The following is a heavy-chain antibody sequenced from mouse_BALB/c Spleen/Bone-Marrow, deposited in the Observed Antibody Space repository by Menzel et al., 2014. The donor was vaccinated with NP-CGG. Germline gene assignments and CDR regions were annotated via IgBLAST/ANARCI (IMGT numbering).Heavy chain of an antibody. V-gene: IGHV1S22*01. CDR1: GYTFTSYW. D-gene: IGHD2-14*01. CDR3: TRDQVRRGYYYAMDY. Sequence: LQQSGPELVRPGASVKLSCKASGYTFTSYWMHWVKQRHGQGLEWIGNIYPGSGSTNYDEKFKSKGTLTVDTSSSTAYMHLSNLTFEDSAVYYCTRDQVRRGYYYAMDYWGQGTSSTASS. J-gene: IGHJ4*01. CDR2: IYPGSGST.